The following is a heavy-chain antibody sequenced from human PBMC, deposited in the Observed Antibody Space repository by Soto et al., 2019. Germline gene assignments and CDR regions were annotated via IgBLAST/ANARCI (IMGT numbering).Heavy chain of an antibody. CDR2: ISYDGSNK. Sequence: QVQLVESGGGVVQPGRSLRLSCAASGFTCSTYALHWVRQAPGKGLEWVALISYDGSNKYHADSVKCRFTISSDNSKNTLSLQTTMLRGDDTAVYYCARLLPVGTATCYNWGQGTLVTVS. CDR3: ARLLPVGTATCYN. V-gene: IGHV3-30-3*01. J-gene: IGHJ4*02. D-gene: IGHD2-21*02. CDR1: GFTCSTYA.